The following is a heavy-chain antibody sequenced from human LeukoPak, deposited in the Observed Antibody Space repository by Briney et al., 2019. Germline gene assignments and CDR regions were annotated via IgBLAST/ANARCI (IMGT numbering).Heavy chain of an antibody. CDR1: GGSISSYY. V-gene: IGHV4-59*01. CDR2: IYYSGST. D-gene: IGHD6-13*01. J-gene: IGHJ5*02. CDR3: ARAGGIAAAGDWFDP. Sequence: SETLSLTCTVSGGSISSYYWSWIRQSPGKGLEWIGYIYYSGSTNYNPSLKSRVTISVDTSKNQFSLKLSSVTAADTAVYYCARAGGIAAAGDWFDPWGQGTLVTVSS.